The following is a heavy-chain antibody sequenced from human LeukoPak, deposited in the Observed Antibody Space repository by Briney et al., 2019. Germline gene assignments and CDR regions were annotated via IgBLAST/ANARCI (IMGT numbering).Heavy chain of an antibody. Sequence: PGGSLGLSCAASGFNVSNNYMSWVRQAPGKGLEWVSVIYPGGSTYYADSVRGRFTISRDNAKKTVYLQMNSLRHEDTAVYYCSRGHDGLDIWGQGTMVTVSS. CDR3: SRGHDGLDI. V-gene: IGHV3-66*02. CDR1: GFNVSNNY. CDR2: IYPGGST. J-gene: IGHJ3*02.